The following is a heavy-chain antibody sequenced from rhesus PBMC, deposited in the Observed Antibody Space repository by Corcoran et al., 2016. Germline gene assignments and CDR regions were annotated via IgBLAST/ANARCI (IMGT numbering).Heavy chain of an antibody. Sequence: QVQLQESGPGGVKPSETLSLTCAVSGGSISDSYRWSWIRQPPGKGLEWIGYIYGSSPRTNYNPSPKSPVPISKDTSKTQFSLKLSSVTASDTAVYYCARESWAFDFCGQVLRVTVSS. J-gene: IGHJ3*01. CDR2: IYGSSPRT. CDR3: ARESWAFDF. CDR1: GGSISDSYR. V-gene: IGHV4S10*01.